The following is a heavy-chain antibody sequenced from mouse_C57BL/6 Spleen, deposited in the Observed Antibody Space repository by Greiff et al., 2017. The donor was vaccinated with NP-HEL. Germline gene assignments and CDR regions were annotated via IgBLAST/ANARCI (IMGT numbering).Heavy chain of an antibody. CDR2: INYDGSST. V-gene: IGHV5-16*01. D-gene: IGHD1-1*01. CDR3: ARDRAVVADYAMDY. Sequence: EVMLVESEGGLVQPGSSMKLSCTASGFTFSDYYMAWVRQVPEKGLEWVANINYDGSSTYYLDSLKSRFIISRDNAKNILYLQMSSLKSEDTATYYCARDRAVVADYAMDYWGQGTSVTVSS. J-gene: IGHJ4*01. CDR1: GFTFSDYY.